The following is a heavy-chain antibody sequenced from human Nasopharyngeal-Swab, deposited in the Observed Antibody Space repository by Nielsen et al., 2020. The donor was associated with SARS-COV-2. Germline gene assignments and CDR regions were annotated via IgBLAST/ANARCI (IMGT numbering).Heavy chain of an antibody. CDR1: GSSISSGYY. V-gene: IGHV4-38-2*02. CDR2: IYHSGST. J-gene: IGHJ4*02. CDR3: ARELGYFDY. Sequence: SETLSLTCTVSGSSISSGYYWGWIRQPPGKGLEWIGSIYHSGSTYYNPSLKSRVTISVDTSKNQFSLKLSSVTAADTAVYYCARELGYFDYWGQGTLVTVSS.